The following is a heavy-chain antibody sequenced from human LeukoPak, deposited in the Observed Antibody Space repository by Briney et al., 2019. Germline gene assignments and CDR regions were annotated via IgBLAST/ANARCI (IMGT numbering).Heavy chain of an antibody. D-gene: IGHD3-3*01. CDR1: RFSLSNYC. CDR2: INQDGSVK. V-gene: IGHV3-7*01. Sequence: GGSLRLSCAAPRFSLSNYCMHWVRQAPGKGLEWVGNINQDGSVKHYVDSVRGRFTISRDNARNSVYLQMNALRVEDTAVYYCTRDFVFWGQGTLVTASS. CDR3: TRDFVF. J-gene: IGHJ4*02.